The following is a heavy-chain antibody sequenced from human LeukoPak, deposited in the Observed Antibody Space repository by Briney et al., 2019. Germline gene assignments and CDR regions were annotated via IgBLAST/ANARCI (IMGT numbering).Heavy chain of an antibody. CDR2: INHSGST. CDR3: ARVTIFGVVHYYYYGMDV. CDR1: GGSFSGYY. J-gene: IGHJ6*02. Sequence: KPSETLSPTCAVYGGSFSGYYWSWIRQPPGKGLEWIGEINHSGSTNYNPSLKSRVTISVDTSKNQFSLKLSSVTAADTAVYYCARVTIFGVVHYYYYGMDVWGQGTTVTVSS. V-gene: IGHV4-34*01. D-gene: IGHD3-3*01.